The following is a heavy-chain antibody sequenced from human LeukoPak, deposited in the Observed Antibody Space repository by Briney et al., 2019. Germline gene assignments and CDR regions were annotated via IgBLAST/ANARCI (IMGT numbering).Heavy chain of an antibody. CDR2: IYSGGST. CDR3: TTEYSGSDAFDI. D-gene: IGHD5-12*01. V-gene: IGHV3-53*01. CDR1: GFTVSSNY. J-gene: IGHJ3*02. Sequence: GGSLRLSCAASGFTVSSNYMSWVRQAPGKGLEWVSVIYSGGSTYYADSVKGRFTISRDNSKNTLYLQMNSLRAEDTAVYYRTTEYSGSDAFDIWGQGTMVTVSS.